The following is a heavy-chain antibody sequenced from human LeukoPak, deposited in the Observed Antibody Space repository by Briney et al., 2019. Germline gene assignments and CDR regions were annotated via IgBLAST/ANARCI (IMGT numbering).Heavy chain of an antibody. Sequence: GGSLRLSCAASGFTFSSYAMHWVRQAPGKGLEWVAVISYDGSNKYYADSVKGRFTISRDNSKNTLYLQMNSLRAEDTAVYYCASKGPRTTYYYDSSGYSGDYWGQGTLVTVSS. CDR2: ISYDGSNK. D-gene: IGHD3-22*01. V-gene: IGHV3-30-3*01. CDR1: GFTFSSYA. CDR3: ASKGPRTTYYYDSSGYSGDY. J-gene: IGHJ4*02.